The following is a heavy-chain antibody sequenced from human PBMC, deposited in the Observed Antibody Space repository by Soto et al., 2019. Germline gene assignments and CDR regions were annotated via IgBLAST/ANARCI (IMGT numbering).Heavy chain of an antibody. J-gene: IGHJ6*02. D-gene: IGHD2-2*01. CDR1: GYTFTSYY. V-gene: IGHV1-46*01. CDR3: SGRIVVVPAALNHYYYGMDV. CDR2: INPSGGST. Sequence: ASVKVSCKASGYTFTSYYMHWVRQAPGQGLEWMGIINPSGGSTSYAQKFQGRVTMNRDTSTSTVYMELSSLISEDTAVNYCSGRIVVVPAALNHYYYGMDVWGQGTTVTVSS.